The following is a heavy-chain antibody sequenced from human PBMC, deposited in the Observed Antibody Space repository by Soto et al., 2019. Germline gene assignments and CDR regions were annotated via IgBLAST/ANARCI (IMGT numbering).Heavy chain of an antibody. Sequence: GGSLRLSCAASGFTFSSYSMNWVRQAPGKGLEWVSSISSSSYIYYADSVKGRFTISRDSAKNSLYLQMNSLRAEDTAVYYCARGWSGYLHYYGMDVWGQGTTVTVSS. CDR1: GFTFSSYS. D-gene: IGHD3-3*01. J-gene: IGHJ6*02. CDR2: ISSSSYI. CDR3: ARGWSGYLHYYGMDV. V-gene: IGHV3-21*01.